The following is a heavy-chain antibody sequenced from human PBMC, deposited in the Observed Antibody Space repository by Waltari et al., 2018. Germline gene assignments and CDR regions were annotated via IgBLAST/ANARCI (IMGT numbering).Heavy chain of an antibody. CDR1: GGSISSSSYY. J-gene: IGHJ4*02. CDR3: SGGQPTFDY. CDR2: IYYSGTT. Sequence: QLQLQESGPGLVKPSETLSLTCTVSGGSISSSSYYWGWIRQPPGKGLEWIGSIYYSGTTYDHPSLRGRVTISVDTSKNQFSLKLSSVTAADTAVYYCSGGQPTFDYWGQGTLVTVSS. V-gene: IGHV4-39*07. D-gene: IGHD1-1*01.